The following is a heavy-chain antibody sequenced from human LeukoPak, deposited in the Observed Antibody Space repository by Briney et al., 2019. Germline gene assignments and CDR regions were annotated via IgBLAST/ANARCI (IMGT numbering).Heavy chain of an antibody. CDR2: IHRSGSP. CDR1: LDSTTSNF. Sequence: SETLSLTCTVSLDSTTSNFWSWVRQSPGKGLEWIGEIHRSGSPNYNPSLQSRVTISIDRSRNQIALELSSVTAADTAVYYCAGEFLGGFNPGAYWGQGTLVTVSS. D-gene: IGHD1-14*01. J-gene: IGHJ4*02. CDR3: AGEFLGGFNPGAY. V-gene: IGHV4-4*02.